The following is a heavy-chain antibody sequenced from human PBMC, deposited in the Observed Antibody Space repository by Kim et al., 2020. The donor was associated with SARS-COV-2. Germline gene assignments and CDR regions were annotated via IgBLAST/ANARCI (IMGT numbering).Heavy chain of an antibody. CDR2: INTSGGST. CDR3: AREGPVATSYDILTGDYYGMDV. D-gene: IGHD3-9*01. CDR1: GYTFTSYY. V-gene: IGHV1-46*01. Sequence: ASVKVSCKASGYTFTSYYMHWVRQAPGQGLEWMGIINTSGGSTSYAQKFQGRVTMTRDTSTSTVYMELSSLRSEDTAVYYCAREGPVATSYDILTGDYYGMDVWGQGTTVTVSS. J-gene: IGHJ6*02.